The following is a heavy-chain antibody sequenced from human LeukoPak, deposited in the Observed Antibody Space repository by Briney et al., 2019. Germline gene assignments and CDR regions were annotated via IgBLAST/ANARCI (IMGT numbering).Heavy chain of an antibody. Sequence: PGGSLRLSCAASGFTLSSYDMHWVRQATGKGLEWVSAIGAAGDTYYPGPVKGRFTISRDTAKNSLYLQMNSLRAGDTAVYHCARGVGYDILTGYYPRDDAFDIWGQGTMVTVSS. CDR2: IGAAGDT. J-gene: IGHJ3*02. CDR1: GFTLSSYD. CDR3: ARGVGYDILTGYYPRDDAFDI. V-gene: IGHV3-13*01. D-gene: IGHD3-9*01.